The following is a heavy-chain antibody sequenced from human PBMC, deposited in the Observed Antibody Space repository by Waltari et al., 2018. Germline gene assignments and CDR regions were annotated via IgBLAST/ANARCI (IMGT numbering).Heavy chain of an antibody. CDR1: GASISSGYYY. V-gene: IGHV4-31*03. CDR2: IYYSGGT. J-gene: IGHJ4*02. Sequence: QVQLQESGPGLVKPSQTLSLTCTVSGASISSGYYYWSWIRQHPGKGLEWIGYIYYSGGTYYQPSLKSRVTISRDTSKNQFSLKMTSVTAADTAIYYCVRQAPEYDILNGPPKVPIDYWGQGTLVTVSS. D-gene: IGHD3-9*01. CDR3: VRQAPEYDILNGPPKVPIDY.